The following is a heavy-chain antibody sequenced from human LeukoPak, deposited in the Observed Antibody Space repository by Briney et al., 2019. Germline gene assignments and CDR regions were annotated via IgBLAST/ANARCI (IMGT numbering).Heavy chain of an antibody. CDR3: ARSFRVGAVYYYYYMDV. V-gene: IGHV4-38-2*02. Sequence: SETLSLTCTVSGYSISSGYYWGWIRQPPGKGLEWIGGIYHSGSTYYNPSLKSRVTISVDTSKNQFSLKLSSVTAADTAVYYCARSFRVGAVYYYYYMDVWGKGTTVTVSS. J-gene: IGHJ6*03. CDR1: GYSISSGYY. CDR2: IYHSGST. D-gene: IGHD1-26*01.